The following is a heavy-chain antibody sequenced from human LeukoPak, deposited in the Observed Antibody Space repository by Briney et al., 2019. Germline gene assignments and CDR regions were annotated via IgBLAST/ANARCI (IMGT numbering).Heavy chain of an antibody. J-gene: IGHJ5*02. V-gene: IGHV1-24*01. D-gene: IGHD3-10*01. CDR1: GYTLTELS. CDR2: FDPEDGET. Sequence: ASVKVSCKVSGYTLTELSMHWVRQAPGKGLEWMGGFDPEDGETIYAQKFQGRVTMTEDTSTDTAYMELSSLRSEDTAVYYCATEIGLCDYYGSGSYCSRFDPWGQGTLVTVSS. CDR3: ATEIGLCDYYGSGSYCSRFDP.